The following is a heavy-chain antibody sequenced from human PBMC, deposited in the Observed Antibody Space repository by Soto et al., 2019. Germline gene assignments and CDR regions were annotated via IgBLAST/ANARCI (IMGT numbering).Heavy chain of an antibody. CDR1: GGTFSSYA. D-gene: IGHD4-4*01. CDR2: IIPIFGTA. V-gene: IGHV1-69*12. J-gene: IGHJ6*02. Sequence: QVQLVQSGAEVKKPGSSVKVSCKASGGTFSSYAISWVRLAHGQGLEWMGGIIPIFGTANYAQKFQGRVTITADESTSTSYMELSSLRSEDTAVYYCASKGTSSNPTGDYYGMDVWGQGTTVTVSS. CDR3: ASKGTSSNPTGDYYGMDV.